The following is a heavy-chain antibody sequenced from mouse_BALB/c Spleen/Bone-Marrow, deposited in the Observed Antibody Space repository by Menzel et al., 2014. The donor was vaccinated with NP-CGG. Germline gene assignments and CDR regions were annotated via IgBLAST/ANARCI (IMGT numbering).Heavy chain of an antibody. J-gene: IGHJ4*01. V-gene: IGHV2-6-7*01. CDR2: IWGDGST. D-gene: IGHD3-2*02. Sequence: VKLVESGPGLVAPSQSLSITCTVSGFSLSGYAVNWVRQPPGKGLEWLGMIWGDGSTDYNSALKSRLNISTDSSKSQVFLKMSSLQTDDTASYYCARDQESRNFYYAMDYWGQGIPVTVSS. CDR1: GFSLSGYA. CDR3: ARDQESRNFYYAMDY.